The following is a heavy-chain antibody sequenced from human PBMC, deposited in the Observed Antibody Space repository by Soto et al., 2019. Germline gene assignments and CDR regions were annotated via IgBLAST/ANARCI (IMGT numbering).Heavy chain of an antibody. CDR2: ISGSGGST. CDR1: GFTFSSYA. J-gene: IGHJ6*02. D-gene: IGHD6-19*01. CDR3: AKIAGAGNFEYYYGMDV. Sequence: GGSLRLSCAASGFTFSSYAMSWVRQAPGKGLEWVSAISGSGGSTYYADSVKGRFTISRDNSKNTLYLQMNSLRAEDTAVYYCAKIAGAGNFEYYYGMDVWGQGTTVTVSS. V-gene: IGHV3-23*01.